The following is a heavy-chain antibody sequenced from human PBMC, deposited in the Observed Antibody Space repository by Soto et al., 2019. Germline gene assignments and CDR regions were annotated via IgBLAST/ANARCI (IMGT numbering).Heavy chain of an antibody. CDR1: GFTFSSYS. CDR2: ISSSSSYI. Sequence: GGSLRLSCAASGFTFSSYSMNWVRQAPGKGLEWVSSISSSSSYIYYADSVKGRFTISRDNAKNSLYLQMNSLRAEDTAVYYWAREGSLASGSFNWFDPWGQGTLVTVSS. V-gene: IGHV3-21*01. D-gene: IGHD6-13*01. CDR3: AREGSLASGSFNWFDP. J-gene: IGHJ5*02.